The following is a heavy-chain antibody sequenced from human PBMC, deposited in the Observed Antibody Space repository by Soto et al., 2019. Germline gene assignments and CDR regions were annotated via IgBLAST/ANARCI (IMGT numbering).Heavy chain of an antibody. V-gene: IGHV4-4*07. CDR1: GGSITDYS. Sequence: SETLSLTCTVSGGSITDYSWVWIRQPAGKGLEWIGRIFSSGSTNYNPSLKGRITMSLDTSKNQFSLKLNSATATYTAAYFCARDQGVVVTADNWFDPWGQGILVTVSS. J-gene: IGHJ5*02. CDR3: ARDQGVVVTADNWFDP. CDR2: IFSSGST. D-gene: IGHD2-21*02.